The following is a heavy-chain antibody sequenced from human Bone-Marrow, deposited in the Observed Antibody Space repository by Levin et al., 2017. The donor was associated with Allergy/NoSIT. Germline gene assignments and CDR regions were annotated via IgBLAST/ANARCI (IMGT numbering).Heavy chain of an antibody. CDR1: GFTFSSYA. CDR3: AKVFLRGAAAGNTWWFDP. D-gene: IGHD6-13*01. Sequence: GESLKISCAASGFTFSSYAMSWVRQAPGKGLEWVSAISGSGGSTYYADSVKGRFTISRDNSKNTLYLQMNSLRAEDTAVYYCAKVFLRGAAAGNTWWFDPWGQGTLVTVSS. V-gene: IGHV3-23*01. J-gene: IGHJ5*02. CDR2: ISGSGGST.